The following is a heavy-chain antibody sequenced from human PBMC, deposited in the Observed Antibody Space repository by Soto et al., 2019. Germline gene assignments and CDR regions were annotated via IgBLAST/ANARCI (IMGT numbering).Heavy chain of an antibody. Sequence: EVPLVASGGGVVEPGGSLRVSCAASGFTFSSYSMNWVRQAPGKGLEWVAYISSSSSTIYYADSVKGRSPIFRDNATNSPYLETNTLRDEHRALYYCASARKGYGEYWGAFDYWGQGTLVTVSS. CDR1: GFTFSSYS. CDR3: ASARKGYGEYWGAFDY. V-gene: IGHV3-48*02. D-gene: IGHD4-17*01. CDR2: ISSSSSTI. J-gene: IGHJ4*02.